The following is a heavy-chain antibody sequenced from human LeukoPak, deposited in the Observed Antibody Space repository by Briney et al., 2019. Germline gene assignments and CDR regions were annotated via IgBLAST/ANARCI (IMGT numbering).Heavy chain of an antibody. CDR3: AREASTYYYDSSGYYPNWFDP. Sequence: SETLSLTCTVSGGSISSYYWSWIRQPPGKGLEWIGHIYYTGSTSYNPSLKSRITISVDPSKNQFSLRLRSVTAADTAVYYCAREASTYYYDSSGYYPNWFDPWGQGTLVTVSS. J-gene: IGHJ5*02. CDR1: GGSISSYY. D-gene: IGHD3-22*01. V-gene: IGHV4-59*01. CDR2: IYYTGST.